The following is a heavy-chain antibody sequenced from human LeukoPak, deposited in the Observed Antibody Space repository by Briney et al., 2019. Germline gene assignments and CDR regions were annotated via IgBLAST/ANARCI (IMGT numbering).Heavy chain of an antibody. J-gene: IGHJ4*02. CDR3: ARAPEGTYFLEY. Sequence: GGSLRLSCAASGFTFSSYSINWVRQAPGKGLEWVSYISSSGRTIYYADSVKGRFTISRDNAKNSLYLQMNSLRAEDTAVYYCARAPEGTYFLEYWGQGTLVTVSS. V-gene: IGHV3-48*01. CDR2: ISSSGRTI. D-gene: IGHD1-26*01. CDR1: GFTFSSYS.